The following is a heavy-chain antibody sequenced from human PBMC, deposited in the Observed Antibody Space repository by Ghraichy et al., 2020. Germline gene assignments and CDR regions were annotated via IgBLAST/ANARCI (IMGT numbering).Heavy chain of an antibody. CDR3: ARETSSGWYY. V-gene: IGHV3-7*03. Sequence: LSLTCAASGFTFSSYWMSWVRQAPGKGLEWVANIKQDGSEKYYVDSVKGRFTISRDNAKNSLCLQMNSLRAEDTAVYYCARETSSGWYYWGQGTLVTVSS. CDR2: IKQDGSEK. CDR1: GFTFSSYW. J-gene: IGHJ4*02. D-gene: IGHD6-19*01.